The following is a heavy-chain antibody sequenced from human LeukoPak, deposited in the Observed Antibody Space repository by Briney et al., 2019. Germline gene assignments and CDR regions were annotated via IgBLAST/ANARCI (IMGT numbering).Heavy chain of an antibody. D-gene: IGHD1-26*01. V-gene: IGHV3-21*01. CDR3: ARALPSPLYSGSYADAFDI. Sequence: PGGSLRLSCAASGFTFRSNAMSWVRQAPGKGLEWVSSISSSSSYIYYADSVKGRFTISRDNAKNSLYLQMNSLRAEDTAVYYCARALPSPLYSGSYADAFDIWGQGTMVTVSS. J-gene: IGHJ3*02. CDR2: ISSSSSYI. CDR1: GFTFRSNA.